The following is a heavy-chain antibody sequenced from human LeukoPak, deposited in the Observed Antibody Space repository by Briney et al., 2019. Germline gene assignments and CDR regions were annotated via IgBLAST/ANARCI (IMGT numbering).Heavy chain of an antibody. CDR2: IYYSGST. J-gene: IGHJ4*02. V-gene: IGHV4-59*01. CDR1: DGSISSYY. CDR3: ARVTTVRSPYYFDY. Sequence: SETLSLTCAVSDGSISSYYWSWIRQPPGKGLEWIGYIYYSGSTNYNPSLKSRVTISVDTSKNQFSLKLSSVTAADTAVYYCARVTTVRSPYYFDYWGQGTLVTVSS. D-gene: IGHD1-14*01.